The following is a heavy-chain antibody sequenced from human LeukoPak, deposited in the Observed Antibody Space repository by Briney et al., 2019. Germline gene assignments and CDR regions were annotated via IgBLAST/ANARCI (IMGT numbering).Heavy chain of an antibody. CDR2: IDHGGAT. V-gene: IGHV4-61*02. J-gene: IGHJ1*01. Sequence: PSQTLSLTCTVSGASINFENYYWSWVRQSPGKELEWIGRIDHGGATYSNPSLRSRATISVDTSHKQFSLKLNSVTAADTAVYYCAIGHDYYSVYFQHWGQGTLVSVSS. CDR1: GASINFENYY. D-gene: IGHD1-26*01. CDR3: AIGHDYYSVYFQH.